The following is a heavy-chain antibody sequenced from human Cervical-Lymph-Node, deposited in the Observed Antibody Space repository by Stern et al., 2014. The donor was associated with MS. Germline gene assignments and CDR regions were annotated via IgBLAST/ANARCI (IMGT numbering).Heavy chain of an antibody. J-gene: IGHJ4*02. Sequence: QMQLVQSGPGLVKPAQTLSLTCTVSGGSISGDDYYWNWIRQPPGKGLEWIGYIHSRGTTYYNPSLQGRVTMSLDASKNQFSLRLTSVTAADTAMYFCVKSWESGGYPFDSWGQGTLVTVSS. D-gene: IGHD2-15*01. CDR2: IHSRGTT. CDR1: GGSISGDDYY. CDR3: VKSWESGGYPFDS. V-gene: IGHV4-30-4*01.